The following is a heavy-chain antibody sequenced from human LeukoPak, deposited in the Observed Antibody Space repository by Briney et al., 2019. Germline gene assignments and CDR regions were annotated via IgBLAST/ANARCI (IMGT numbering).Heavy chain of an antibody. CDR1: GFTFSSYS. D-gene: IGHD3-3*01. J-gene: IGHJ4*02. Sequence: PGGSLRLSCAASGFTFSSYSMNWIRQAPGKGLEWVSYINSGSNTIYYADSVKGRFTISRDNAKNSPYLQMNSLRDEDTAVYYCAPNFWSGYVTDYWGQGTLVTVSS. CDR2: INSGSNTI. V-gene: IGHV3-48*02. CDR3: APNFWSGYVTDY.